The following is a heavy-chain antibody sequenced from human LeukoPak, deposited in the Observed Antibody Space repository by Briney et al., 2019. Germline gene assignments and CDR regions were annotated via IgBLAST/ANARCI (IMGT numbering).Heavy chain of an antibody. D-gene: IGHD2-8*02. CDR2: ISDEGGST. V-gene: IGHV3-64*01. CDR1: GFTFSIYA. Sequence: GGSLRLSCAASGFTFSIYATHWVRQAPGKGLEYVSAISDEGGSTYYANSVKGRFTISRDNSKNTLFLQMDSLRADDMAVYYCARVDSTGWDDAFDYWGQGTLVTVSS. CDR3: ARVDSTGWDDAFDY. J-gene: IGHJ4*02.